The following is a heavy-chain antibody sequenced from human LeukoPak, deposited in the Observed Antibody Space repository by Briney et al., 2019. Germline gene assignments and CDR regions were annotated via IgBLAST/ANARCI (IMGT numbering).Heavy chain of an antibody. D-gene: IGHD5-18*01. CDR3: ARGGDTAKLRNRHGGDY. J-gene: IGHJ4*02. Sequence: WASVKVSCKASGGTFSSYAISWVRQAPGQGLEWMGGIIPIFGTANYAQKLQGRVTMTTDTSTSTAYMELRSLRSDDTAVYYCARGGDTAKLRNRHGGDYWGQGTLVTVSS. V-gene: IGHV1-69*05. CDR2: IIPIFGTA. CDR1: GGTFSSYA.